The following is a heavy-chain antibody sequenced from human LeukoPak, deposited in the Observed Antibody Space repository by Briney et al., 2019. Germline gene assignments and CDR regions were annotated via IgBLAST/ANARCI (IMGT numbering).Heavy chain of an antibody. J-gene: IGHJ4*02. CDR2: INPNSGGT. Sequence: ASVKVFCKASGYTFTGYYMHWVRQAPGQGLEWMGWINPNSGGTNYAQKFQGRVTMTRDTSISTAYMELSRLRSDDTAMYYCARILTTVTTMDYWGQGTLVTVSS. V-gene: IGHV1-2*02. CDR3: ARILTTVTTMDY. D-gene: IGHD4-17*01. CDR1: GYTFTGYY.